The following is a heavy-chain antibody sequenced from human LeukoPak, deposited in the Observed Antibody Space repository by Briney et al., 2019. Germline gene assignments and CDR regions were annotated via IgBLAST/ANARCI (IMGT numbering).Heavy chain of an antibody. CDR3: VRDESSVGATFDI. CDR2: IFYSGSS. V-gene: IGHV4-30-4*01. J-gene: IGHJ3*02. Sequence: SETLSLTCTVSGXSISSGDYYWSWIRQPPGKGLEWIGYIFYSGSSYYNPSLKRRVSMSVDTSKNQFSLKLTSVTAADTAMYYCVRDESSVGATFDIWGHGTMVIVSS. D-gene: IGHD3-22*01. CDR1: GXSISSGDYY.